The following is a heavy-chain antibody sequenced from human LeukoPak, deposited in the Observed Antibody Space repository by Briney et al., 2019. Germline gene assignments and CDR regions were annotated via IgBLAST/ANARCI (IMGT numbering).Heavy chain of an antibody. Sequence: ASVKVSCKASGYTFTGYYMHWVQQAPGQGLDWIGWINPNSGGTNYAQKFQGRVTMTRDTSISTAYMELSRLRSDDTAVYYCARDDKSYDFWSGYYAFDIWGQGTMVTVSS. CDR3: ARDDKSYDFWSGYYAFDI. J-gene: IGHJ3*02. V-gene: IGHV1-2*02. CDR1: GYTFTGYY. CDR2: INPNSGGT. D-gene: IGHD3-3*01.